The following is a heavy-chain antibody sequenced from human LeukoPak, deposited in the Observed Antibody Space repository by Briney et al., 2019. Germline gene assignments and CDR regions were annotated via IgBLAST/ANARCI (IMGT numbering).Heavy chain of an antibody. CDR3: ARFSPYYYYGMDV. CDR2: IYYSGST. J-gene: IGHJ6*02. D-gene: IGHD2/OR15-2a*01. Sequence: SETLSLTCNVSGASVSSGSYYWSWIRQPPGKGLEWIGYIYYSGSTNYNPSLKSRVTISVDTSKNQFSLKLSSVTAADTAVYYCARFSPYYYYGMDVWGQGTTVTVSS. V-gene: IGHV4-61*01. CDR1: GASVSSGSYY.